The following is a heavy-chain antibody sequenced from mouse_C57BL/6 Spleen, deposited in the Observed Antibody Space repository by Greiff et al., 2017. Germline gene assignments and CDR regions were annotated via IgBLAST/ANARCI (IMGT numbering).Heavy chain of an antibody. V-gene: IGHV1-15*01. D-gene: IGHD1-1*01. CDR1: GYTFTDYE. CDR3: TGSGYRYAMDY. J-gene: IGHJ4*01. Sequence: QVQLQQSGAELVRPGASVTLSCKASGYTFTDYEMHWVKQTPVHGLEWIGAIDPETGGTAYNQKFKGKAILTADKSSSTAYMELRSLTSEDSAVYYSTGSGYRYAMDYWGQGTSVTVSS. CDR2: IDPETGGT.